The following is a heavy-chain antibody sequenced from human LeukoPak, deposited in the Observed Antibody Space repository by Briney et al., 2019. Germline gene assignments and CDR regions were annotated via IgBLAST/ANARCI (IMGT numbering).Heavy chain of an antibody. CDR1: GYTFTSYD. J-gene: IGHJ5*02. CDR2: MNPNSGNT. Sequence: ASVKVSCKASGYTFTSYDINWVRQATGQGLEWMGWMNPNSGNTGYAQKFQGRVTMTRNTSISTAYMELNSLRSEDTAVYYCARRRVYPNWFAPWGPETLVTASP. CDR3: ARRRVYPNWFAP. V-gene: IGHV1-8*01. D-gene: IGHD6-6*01.